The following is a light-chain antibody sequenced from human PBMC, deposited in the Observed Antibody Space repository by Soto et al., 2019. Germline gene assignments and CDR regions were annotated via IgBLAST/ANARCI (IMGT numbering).Light chain of an antibody. Sequence: DIQMTQSPSSLSASVGDRVTITCQASQVISNYLNWYQQKPGKAPKLLIYDASNLETGVPSRFSGSGSGTEFTLTISSLQPDDFATYYCQHYTLYSASFGPGTKV. CDR3: QHYTLYSAS. CDR1: QVISNY. J-gene: IGKJ1*01. V-gene: IGKV1-33*01. CDR2: DAS.